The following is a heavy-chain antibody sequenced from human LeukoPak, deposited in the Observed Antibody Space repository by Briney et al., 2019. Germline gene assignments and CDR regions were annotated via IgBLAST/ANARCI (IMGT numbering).Heavy chain of an antibody. V-gene: IGHV4-34*01. CDR1: GGSFSGYY. Sequence: PSETLSLTCAVYGGSFSGYYWSWIRQPPGKGLEWIGEINHSGSTNYNPSLKSRVTISVDTSKNQFSLKLSSVTAADTAVYYCARGLSLTTYYDFWSGYYVDYWGQGTLVTVSS. CDR3: ARGLSLTTYYDFWSGYYVDY. D-gene: IGHD3-3*01. CDR2: INHSGST. J-gene: IGHJ4*02.